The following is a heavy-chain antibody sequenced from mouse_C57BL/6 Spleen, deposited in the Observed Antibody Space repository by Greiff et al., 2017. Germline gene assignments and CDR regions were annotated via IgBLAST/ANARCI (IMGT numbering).Heavy chain of an antibody. CDR2: ISYDGSN. CDR1: GYSITSGYY. Sequence: VQLKESGPGLVKPSQSLSLTCSVTGYSITSGYYWNWIRQFPGNKLEWMGYISYDGSNNYNPSLKNRISITRDTSKNQFFLKLNSVTTEDTATYYCARGIYGGYYDYAMDDWGQGTSVTVSS. V-gene: IGHV3-6*01. D-gene: IGHD2-3*01. J-gene: IGHJ4*01. CDR3: ARGIYGGYYDYAMDD.